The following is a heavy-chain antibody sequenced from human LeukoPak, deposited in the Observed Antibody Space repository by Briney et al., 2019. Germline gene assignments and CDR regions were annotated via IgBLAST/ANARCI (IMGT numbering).Heavy chain of an antibody. CDR3: AREGFYGSGRSLDS. J-gene: IGHJ4*02. CDR2: IDHSGDI. V-gene: IGHV4-34*01. Sequence: PSEALSLTCAVYGGSFSGYYWSWTRQPPGQGLEWIAEIDHSGDIKYNPALKSRVIISADTSKNQFSLKLSSVTAADTAIYYCAREGFYGSGRSLDSWGQGTLVTVSS. D-gene: IGHD3-10*01. CDR1: GGSFSGYY.